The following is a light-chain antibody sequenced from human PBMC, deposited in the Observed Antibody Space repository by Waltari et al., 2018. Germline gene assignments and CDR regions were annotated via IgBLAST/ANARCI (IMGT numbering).Light chain of an antibody. CDR1: QSVTNN. Sequence: EIVMTQSPATLPLSPGERATLSCRASQSVTNNLALYQQKPGQAPRLLIYRASTRATSIPARISGSGSGTEFTLTISSLQSEDFAFYYCQQYNNWPLTFGGGTKVEIK. V-gene: IGKV3-15*01. J-gene: IGKJ4*01. CDR3: QQYNNWPLT. CDR2: RAS.